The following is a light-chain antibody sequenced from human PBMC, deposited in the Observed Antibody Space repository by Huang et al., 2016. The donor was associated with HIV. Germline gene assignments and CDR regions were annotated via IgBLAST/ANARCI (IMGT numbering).Light chain of an antibody. V-gene: IGKV1-13*02. CDR3: QQFSV. CDR2: DAS. J-gene: IGKJ4*01. Sequence: AIQLTQSPSSLSASAGDSVTITCRASQGISSALDWYQQKPGKAPKLLIYDASSLESGVPARFSGSASGTDFTLAISSLQPEDFATYYCQQFSVFGGGTKVEIK. CDR1: QGISSA.